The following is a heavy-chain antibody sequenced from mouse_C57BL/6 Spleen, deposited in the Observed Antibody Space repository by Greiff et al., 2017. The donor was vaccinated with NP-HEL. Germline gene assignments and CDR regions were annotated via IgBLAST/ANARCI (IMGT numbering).Heavy chain of an antibody. V-gene: IGHV5-4*01. CDR3: ARTRGNSYFDY. D-gene: IGHD2-1*01. Sequence: EVQLVESGGGLVKPGGSLKLSCAASGFTFSSYAMSWVRQTPEKRLEWVATISDGGSYTYYPDNVKGRFTISRANAKNNLYLQMSHLKSEDTAMYYCARTRGNSYFDYWGQGTTLTVSS. J-gene: IGHJ2*01. CDR2: ISDGGSYT. CDR1: GFTFSSYA.